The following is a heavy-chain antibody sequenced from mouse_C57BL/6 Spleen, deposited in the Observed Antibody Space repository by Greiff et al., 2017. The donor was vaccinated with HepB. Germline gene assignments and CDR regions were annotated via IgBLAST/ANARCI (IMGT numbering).Heavy chain of an antibody. V-gene: IGHV1-26*01. CDR3: ARGKNYGHVGGLFDY. CDR1: GYTFTDYY. J-gene: IGHJ2*01. Sequence: VQLKESGPELVKPGASVKISCKASGYTFTDYYMNWVKQSHGKSLEWIGDINPNNGGTSYNQKFKGKATLTVDKSSSTAYMELRSLTSEDSAVYYCARGKNYGHVGGLFDYWGQGTTLTVSS. CDR2: INPNNGGT. D-gene: IGHD1-1*02.